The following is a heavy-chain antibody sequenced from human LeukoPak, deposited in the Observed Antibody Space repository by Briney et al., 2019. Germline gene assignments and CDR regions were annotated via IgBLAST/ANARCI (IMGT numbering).Heavy chain of an antibody. J-gene: IGHJ4*02. CDR3: ARDGYSFGHDFDY. Sequence: GRSLRLSCAASGSTFSSYWMHWVRHTPGKGLVWVSRIKGDGSSTSYADSVKGRFTISRDNAKNTLYLQMNSLRAEDTAVYYCARDGYSFGHDFDYWGQGTLVTVSS. CDR1: GSTFSSYW. CDR2: IKGDGSST. V-gene: IGHV3-74*01. D-gene: IGHD5-18*01.